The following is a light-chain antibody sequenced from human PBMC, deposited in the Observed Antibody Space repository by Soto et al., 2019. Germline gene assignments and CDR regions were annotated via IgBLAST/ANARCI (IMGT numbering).Light chain of an antibody. J-gene: IGLJ7*01. V-gene: IGLV1-40*01. Sequence: QSVLTQPPSVSGAPGQRVTISCTGSSSNIGAGYDVHWYQQLPGTAPKLLIYGNSNRPSGVPDRFSGSKSGTSASLAITWLQAEDEADYYCQSYDSSLSAVFGGGTQLTVL. CDR2: GNS. CDR3: QSYDSSLSAV. CDR1: SSNIGAGYD.